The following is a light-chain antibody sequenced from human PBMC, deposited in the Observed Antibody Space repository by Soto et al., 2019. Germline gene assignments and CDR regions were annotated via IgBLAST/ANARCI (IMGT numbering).Light chain of an antibody. CDR2: DDS. V-gene: IGKV1-5*01. J-gene: IGKJ4*01. CDR3: QQYNTYSIS. Sequence: DIQMTQSPSTLPASVGDRVTITCRASQNIGTWLAWYQQQPGKAPNLLITDDSSLEGGVPPRFSGSGSGTEFSLTISSLQPDDFAPYDCQQYNTYSISFGGGTKVEIK. CDR1: QNIGTW.